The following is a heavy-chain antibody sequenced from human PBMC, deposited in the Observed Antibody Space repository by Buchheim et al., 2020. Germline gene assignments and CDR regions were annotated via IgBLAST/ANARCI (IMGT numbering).Heavy chain of an antibody. J-gene: IGHJ6*02. CDR1: GFTFSSYG. Sequence: QVQLVESGGGVVQPGRSLRLSCAASGFTFSSYGMHWVRQAPGKGLEWVAVISYDGSNKYYADFVKGRFTISRDNSKNKMYLQMNSLRAEDTAVYYCAKALLWFGELSVYGMDVWGQGTT. D-gene: IGHD3-10*01. CDR2: ISYDGSNK. CDR3: AKALLWFGELSVYGMDV. V-gene: IGHV3-30*18.